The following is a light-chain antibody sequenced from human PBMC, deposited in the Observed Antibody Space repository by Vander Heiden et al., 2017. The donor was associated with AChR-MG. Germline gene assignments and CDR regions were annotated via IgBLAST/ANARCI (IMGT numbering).Light chain of an antibody. V-gene: IGLV2-8*01. CDR1: SSDVGGYNS. CDR3: SSYAGSKGV. CDR2: EVS. J-gene: IGLJ1*01. Sequence: QSALTQPRSASGSPGQSVTISCTGTSSDVGGYNSVSWYQQHPGKVPQLMIYEVSKRPSGVPDRFSGSKSGNTAALTVSGLQAEDEADYYCSSYAGSKGVFGTWTKVTVL.